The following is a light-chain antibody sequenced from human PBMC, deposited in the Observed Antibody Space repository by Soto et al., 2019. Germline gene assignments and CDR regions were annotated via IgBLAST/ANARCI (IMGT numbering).Light chain of an antibody. V-gene: IGLV2-14*01. CDR3: SSYTSRSTLV. Sequence: QSVLTQPASVSGSPGQSITISCTGTSSDVGGYNYVSWYQQHPGKAPKLMIYEVTNRPSGVSNRFSGSKSGNTASLTISGLQPEDEADYYCSSYTSRSTLVFGTGTKVTVL. CDR2: EVT. CDR1: SSDVGGYNY. J-gene: IGLJ1*01.